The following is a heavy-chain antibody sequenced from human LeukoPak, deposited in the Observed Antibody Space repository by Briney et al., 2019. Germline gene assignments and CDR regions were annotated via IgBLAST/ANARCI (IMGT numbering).Heavy chain of an antibody. CDR1: GFTFSSYW. J-gene: IGHJ6*03. CDR2: IKQDGSEK. CDR3: ARDLSSSSWSILPYYYYYYMDV. D-gene: IGHD6-13*01. V-gene: IGHV3-7*01. Sequence: GGSLRLSCAASGFTFSSYWMSWVRQAPGKGLEWVANIKQDGSEKYYVDSVKGRFTISRDNAKNSLYLQMNSLRAEDTAVYYCARDLSSSSWSILPYYYYYYMDVWGKGTTVTVSS.